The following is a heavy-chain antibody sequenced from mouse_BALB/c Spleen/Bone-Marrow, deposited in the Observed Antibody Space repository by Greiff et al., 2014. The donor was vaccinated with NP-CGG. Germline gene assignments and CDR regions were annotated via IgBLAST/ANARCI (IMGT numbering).Heavy chain of an antibody. D-gene: IGHD2-4*01. Sequence: EVQLQQSGAELVRSGASVKLSCTASGFNIKDYYIHWVKQRPEQGLEWIGWIYPDNGDTEYAPKFQGTATMTADTSSNTAYLQLSSLTSEDTAVYYCNIDDSDLDYWGQGTTLTVSS. V-gene: IGHV14-4*02. J-gene: IGHJ2*01. CDR3: NIDDSDLDY. CDR1: GFNIKDYY. CDR2: IYPDNGDT.